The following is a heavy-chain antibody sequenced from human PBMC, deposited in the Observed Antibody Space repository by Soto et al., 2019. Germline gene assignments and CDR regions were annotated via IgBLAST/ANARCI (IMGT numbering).Heavy chain of an antibody. CDR1: GFTFSTYS. CDR2: VSSSSTYI. D-gene: IGHD3-22*01. V-gene: IGHV3-21*01. Sequence: EVQLVESGGGLVKPGGSLTLSCAASGFTFSTYSMNWVRQAPGKGLEWVSSVSSSSTYIYYADSVKSRFTVSRDNAKNSPFLQMNSLRAEDTAVYYCAREEETMIAVVAYVRDPGMDGWGQGTTVTVSS. J-gene: IGHJ6*02. CDR3: AREEETMIAVVAYVRDPGMDG.